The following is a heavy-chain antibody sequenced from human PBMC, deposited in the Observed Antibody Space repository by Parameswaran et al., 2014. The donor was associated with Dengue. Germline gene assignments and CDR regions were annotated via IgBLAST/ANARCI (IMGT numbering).Heavy chain of an antibody. CDR2: IYYSGST. Sequence: WIRQPPGKGLEWIGYIYYSGSTYYNPSLKSRVTISVDTSKNQFSLKLSSVTAADTAVYYCARVDLITMVRGYYFDYWGQGTLVTVSS. V-gene: IGHV4-31*02. D-gene: IGHD3-10*01. CDR3: ARVDLITMVRGYYFDY. J-gene: IGHJ4*02.